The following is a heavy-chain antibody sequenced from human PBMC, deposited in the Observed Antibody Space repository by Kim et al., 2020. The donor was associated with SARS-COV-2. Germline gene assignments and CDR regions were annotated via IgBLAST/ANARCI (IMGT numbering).Heavy chain of an antibody. Sequence: LKSRVTISVDTSKNQFSLKLSSVTAADTAVYYCARANSSGWYYYYYGMDVWGQGTTVTVSS. V-gene: IGHV4-59*01. D-gene: IGHD6-19*01. J-gene: IGHJ6*02. CDR3: ARANSSGWYYYYYGMDV.